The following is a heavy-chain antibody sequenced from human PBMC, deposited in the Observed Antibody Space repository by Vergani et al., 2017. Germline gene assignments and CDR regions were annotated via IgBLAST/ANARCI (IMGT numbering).Heavy chain of an antibody. CDR3: ASQYCSGGSCYGGYFDY. D-gene: IGHD2-15*01. CDR2: INPSGGST. V-gene: IGHV1-46*01. CDR1: GYTFTSYY. Sequence: QVQLVQSGAEVKKPGASVKVSCKASGYTFTSYYMHWVRQAPGQGLEWMGIINPSGGSTSYAQKFQGRVTMTRDTSTSTVYMELSSLRSEDTAVYYCASQYCSGGSCYGGYFDYWGQGTLVTVSS. J-gene: IGHJ4*02.